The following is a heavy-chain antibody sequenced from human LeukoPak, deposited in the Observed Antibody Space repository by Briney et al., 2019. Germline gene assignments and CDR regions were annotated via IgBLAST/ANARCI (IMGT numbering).Heavy chain of an antibody. Sequence: SETLSLTCTVSGGSISSSSYYWGWIRQPPGKGLEWIGSIYYSGSTYYNPSLKSRVTISVDTSKNQFSLKLSSVTAADTAVYYCAGREGYNLFWYLRGSETNNWFDPWGQGTLVTVSS. J-gene: IGHJ5*02. CDR1: GGSISSSSYY. D-gene: IGHD5-24*01. V-gene: IGHV4-39*01. CDR3: AGREGYNLFWYLRGSETNNWFDP. CDR2: IYYSGST.